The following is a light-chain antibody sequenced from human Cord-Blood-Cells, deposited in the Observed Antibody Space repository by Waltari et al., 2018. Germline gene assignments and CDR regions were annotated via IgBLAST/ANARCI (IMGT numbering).Light chain of an antibody. CDR3: QSADSSGTDVV. CDR2: KDS. V-gene: IGLV3-25*02. CDR1: ALPKQY. J-gene: IGLJ2*01. Sequence: SYELTQPPSVSVSPGQPARITCSGDALPKQYAYWYQQKPGQAPVLVISKDSERPSGIPERFSGSSSGTTVTLTISGVQAEDEADYYCQSADSSGTDVVFGGGTKLTVL.